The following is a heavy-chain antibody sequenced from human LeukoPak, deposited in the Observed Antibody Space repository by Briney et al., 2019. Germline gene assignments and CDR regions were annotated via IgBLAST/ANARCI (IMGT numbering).Heavy chain of an antibody. CDR2: MNPKTGRT. Sequence: GASVKVSCKTSRYTFTSYDINWVREAAGQGLEWMGWMNPKTGRTGFAQKFQGRLTMTRDTSISTAYMELSSLRSEDTAVYYCARSSQTPDYYSNGGYYYLGYWGQGTPVTVSS. CDR1: RYTFTSYD. J-gene: IGHJ4*02. CDR3: ARSSQTPDYYSNGGYYYLGY. V-gene: IGHV1-8*01. D-gene: IGHD3-22*01.